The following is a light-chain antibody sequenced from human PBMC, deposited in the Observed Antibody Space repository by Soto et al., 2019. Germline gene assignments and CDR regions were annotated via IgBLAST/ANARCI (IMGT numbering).Light chain of an antibody. J-gene: IGLJ1*01. CDR2: EVV. CDR3: KSYAGSNTYV. Sequence: QSALTQRPSASGSPGQSVTISCTGAKNDIGAYDFVSWYQHHPGKAPRLIIYEVVQRPSGVPDRFSGSKSGNTASLTVSGLQAADEADYFCKSYAGSNTYVFGSGTKVTVL. V-gene: IGLV2-8*01. CDR1: KNDIGAYDF.